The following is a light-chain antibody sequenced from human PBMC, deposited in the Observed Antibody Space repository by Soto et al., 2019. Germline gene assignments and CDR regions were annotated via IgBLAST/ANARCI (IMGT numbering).Light chain of an antibody. Sequence: EIVLTQSPGTLSLSPGERATLSCRASQSVGSNYLAWYQQKPGQAPRLLIYATSSRATGIPDRFSGSGSGTDFTLTISRLEPEDFAVYYCQQYGSSPRTFDQGTKVEIK. V-gene: IGKV3-20*01. CDR1: QSVGSNY. J-gene: IGKJ1*01. CDR2: ATS. CDR3: QQYGSSPRT.